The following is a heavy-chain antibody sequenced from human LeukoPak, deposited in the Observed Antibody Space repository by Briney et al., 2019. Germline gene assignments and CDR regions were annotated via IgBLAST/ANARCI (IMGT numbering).Heavy chain of an antibody. CDR1: GFTVSSNY. CDR2: IYSGGSP. Sequence: PGGSLRLSCAASGFTVSSNYMSWVRQAPGKGLEWVSVIYSGGSPYYADSVKGRFTISRDNSKNTLYLQMNSLRAEDTAVYYCAKKGYYDGSGYYMYYFDHWGQGTLVTVSS. J-gene: IGHJ4*02. CDR3: AKKGYYDGSGYYMYYFDH. D-gene: IGHD3-22*01. V-gene: IGHV3-53*01.